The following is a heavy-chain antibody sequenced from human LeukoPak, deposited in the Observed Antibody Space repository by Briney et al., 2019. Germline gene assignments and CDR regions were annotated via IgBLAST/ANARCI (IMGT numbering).Heavy chain of an antibody. J-gene: IGHJ6*03. CDR3: ARDRVGYDFWSGYPNQRDYYYYYMDV. Sequence: SETLSLTCTVSGGSISSSSYYWGWIRQPPGKGLEWIGSIYYSGSTYYNPSLKSRVTISVDTSKNQFSLKLSSVTAADTAVYYCARDRVGYDFWSGYPNQRDYYYYYMDVWGKGTTVTVSS. CDR1: GGSISSSSYY. D-gene: IGHD3-3*01. V-gene: IGHV4-39*07. CDR2: IYYSGST.